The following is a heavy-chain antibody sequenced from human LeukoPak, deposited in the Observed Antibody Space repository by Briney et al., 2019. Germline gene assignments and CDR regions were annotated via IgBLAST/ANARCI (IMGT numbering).Heavy chain of an antibody. CDR2: IRQDGGEK. CDR3: ARDGTAAGLYFDL. CDR1: GFTFSSYW. J-gene: IGHJ4*01. D-gene: IGHD6-13*01. Sequence: GGSLRLSCAVSGFTFSSYWMNWVRQAPGKGLEWVASIRQDGGEKSYVDSVKGRFTISRDNSKNSLYLKINSLRAEDTAVYYCARDGTAAGLYFDLWGQGTLVTLSS. V-gene: IGHV3-7*01.